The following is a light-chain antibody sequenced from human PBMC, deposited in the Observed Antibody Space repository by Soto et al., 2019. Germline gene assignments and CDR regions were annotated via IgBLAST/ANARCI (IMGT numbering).Light chain of an antibody. CDR3: QQAISFPRT. V-gene: IGKV1D-12*01. Sequence: DIQMTQSPSSVSASIGDRVTITCRASQDISTWLAWYQQKPGEAPNLLIYAASSLQSGVPSRLSGSGSGTDFTLTISSLQPEDFATYYCQQAISFPRTFGQGNKVELK. CDR1: QDISTW. J-gene: IGKJ1*01. CDR2: AAS.